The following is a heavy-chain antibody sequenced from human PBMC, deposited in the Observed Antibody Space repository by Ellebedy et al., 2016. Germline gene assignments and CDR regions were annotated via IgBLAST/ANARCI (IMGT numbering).Heavy chain of an antibody. D-gene: IGHD3-10*01. CDR3: ARHFGVRGDPPFDY. J-gene: IGHJ4*02. CDR2: IYPGDSDT. CDR1: GYSFTSYW. Sequence: GGSLRLSXKGSGYSFTSYWIGWVRQMPGKGLEWMGIIYPGDSDTRYSPSFQGHVTISADKSISTAYLQWSSLKASDTAMYYCARHFGVRGDPPFDYWGQGTLVTVSS. V-gene: IGHV5-51*01.